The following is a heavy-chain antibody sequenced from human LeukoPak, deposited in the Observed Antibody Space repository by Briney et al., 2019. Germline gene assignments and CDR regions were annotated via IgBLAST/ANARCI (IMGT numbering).Heavy chain of an antibody. Sequence: GGSLRLSCAASGFAFTNFAMNWFRQAPGKGLEWVSTISGSGGSTYYADSVKGRFTISRANSKNTLSLQMNSLRAEDTAVYYCARGYYYTTGSYSFDYWGQGTLVTVSS. CDR2: ISGSGGST. J-gene: IGHJ4*02. V-gene: IGHV3-23*01. D-gene: IGHD3-22*01. CDR3: ARGYYYTTGSYSFDY. CDR1: GFAFTNFA.